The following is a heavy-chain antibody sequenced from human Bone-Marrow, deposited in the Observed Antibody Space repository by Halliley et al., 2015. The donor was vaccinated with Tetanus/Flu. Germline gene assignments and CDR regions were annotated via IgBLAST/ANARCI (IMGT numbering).Heavy chain of an antibody. CDR3: ARRSRIDYYGLDV. D-gene: IGHD2-15*01. CDR2: IGVSDSYI. V-gene: IGHV5-10-1*01. J-gene: IGHJ6*02. Sequence: GGMGRIGVSDSYINYNPSFQGHVAISFDKSISTAYRQWSSREASDTAMYYCARRSRIDYYGLDVWGQGTTVTVSS.